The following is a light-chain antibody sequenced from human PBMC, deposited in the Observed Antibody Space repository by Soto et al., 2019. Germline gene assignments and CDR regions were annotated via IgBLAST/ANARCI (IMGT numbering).Light chain of an antibody. J-gene: IGKJ1*01. CDR1: QTISSW. CDR2: KAS. V-gene: IGKV1-5*03. Sequence: DIQMTKSPSTLSGSEGDRVTITCRASQTISSWLAWYQQKPGKAPKLLIYKASTLKSGVPSRFSGSGSGTDFTLTISSLQPEDFATYYCLQHNSYPRTFGQATKVDNK. CDR3: LQHNSYPRT.